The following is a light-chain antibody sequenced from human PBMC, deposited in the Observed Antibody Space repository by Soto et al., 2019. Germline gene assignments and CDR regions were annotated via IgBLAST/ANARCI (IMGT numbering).Light chain of an antibody. CDR2: AAS. CDR1: QGISNY. Sequence: DIQMTQSPSSLSASVGDRVTITCRASQGISNYLAWYQQKPGKVPKLLIYAASTLQSGVPSRFSGSGSGTDFTLTISGLQSEDVGTYFCQTYDKAPWTFGPGTRV. V-gene: IGKV1-27*01. CDR3: QTYDKAPWT. J-gene: IGKJ1*01.